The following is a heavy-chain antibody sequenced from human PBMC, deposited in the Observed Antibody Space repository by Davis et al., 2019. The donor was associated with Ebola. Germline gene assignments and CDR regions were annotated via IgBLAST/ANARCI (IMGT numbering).Heavy chain of an antibody. Sequence: PGGSLRLSCAASGFTFNTYAMSWVRQAPGKGLEWISTTSGSGGNTYYADSVKGHFTMSRDNSKNMVYLQMSSLSAEDTAVYYCAREQPCAYSSSCLNWFDSWGQGTLVTVSS. CDR1: GFTFNTYA. J-gene: IGHJ5*01. V-gene: IGHV3-23*01. CDR3: AREQPCAYSSSCLNWFDS. D-gene: IGHD2-2*01. CDR2: TSGSGGNT.